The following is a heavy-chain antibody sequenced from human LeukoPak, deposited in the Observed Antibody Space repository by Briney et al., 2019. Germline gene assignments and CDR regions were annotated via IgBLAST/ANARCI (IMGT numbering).Heavy chain of an antibody. CDR3: AEAPNFDWFPSDY. Sequence: GGSLRLSCAASGFTFSNYAMSWVRQAPGKGLEWVSAISGSGGSTYYADSVKGRFTISRDNSKNTLYLQMNSLRAEDTAVYYCAEAPNFDWFPSDYWGQGTLVTVSS. V-gene: IGHV3-23*01. CDR2: ISGSGGST. CDR1: GFTFSNYA. J-gene: IGHJ4*02. D-gene: IGHD3-9*01.